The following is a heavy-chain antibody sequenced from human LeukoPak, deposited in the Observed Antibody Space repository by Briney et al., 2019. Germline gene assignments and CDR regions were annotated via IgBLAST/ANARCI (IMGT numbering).Heavy chain of an antibody. D-gene: IGHD3-16*01. CDR3: ARGDGIINAFDI. CDR2: IYYSGST. Sequence: SETLSLTCTVSGGSISSSSYYWGWIRQPPGKGLEWIGSIYYSGSTYYNPSLKSRVTISVDTSKNQFSLKLSSVTAAETAVYYCARGDGIINAFDIWGQGKMVTVHS. J-gene: IGHJ3*02. V-gene: IGHV4-39*07. CDR1: GGSISSSSYY.